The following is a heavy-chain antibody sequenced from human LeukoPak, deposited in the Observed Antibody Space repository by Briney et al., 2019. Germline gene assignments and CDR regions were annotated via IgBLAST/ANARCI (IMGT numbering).Heavy chain of an antibody. CDR3: ARDRWELNHDMDA. J-gene: IGHJ6*03. D-gene: IGHD1-26*01. CDR2: VSYGGNNV. CDR1: GYTFSNYD. Sequence: GGSLRLSCTTSGYTFSNYDIKWVREAPGEGLEWGAVVSYGGNNVYYADFMKGRYTISRDSYKKPVYLQRNRVTRNDRGVYHCARDRWELNHDMDASGKGNTVTVSS. V-gene: IGHV3-30*04.